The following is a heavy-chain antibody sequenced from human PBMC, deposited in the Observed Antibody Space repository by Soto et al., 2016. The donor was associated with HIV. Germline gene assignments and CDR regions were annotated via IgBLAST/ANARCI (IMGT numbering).Heavy chain of an antibody. CDR2: IYYSGST. J-gene: IGHJ2*01. CDR1: GGSISSGDYY. Sequence: QLQLRESGPGLVKPSQTLSLTCTVSGGSISSGDYYWTWIRQLPGKGLEWIGYIYYSGSTDYNPSLKSRVTISLDTSKNQFSLKLSSVTAADTVRLFCARGAITMIVVFYYWYLISWAWHLVTVSS. CDR3: ARGAITMIVVFYYWYLIS. D-gene: IGHD3-22*01. V-gene: IGHV4-31*03.